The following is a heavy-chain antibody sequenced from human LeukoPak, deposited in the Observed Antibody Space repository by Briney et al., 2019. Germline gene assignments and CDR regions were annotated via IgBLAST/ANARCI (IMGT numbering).Heavy chain of an antibody. J-gene: IGHJ6*02. V-gene: IGHV4-59*01. D-gene: IGHD5-12*01. CDR1: GGSFSGYY. Sequence: KPSETLSLTCAVYGGSFSGYYWSWIRQPPGKGLEWIGYIYYSGSTNYNPSLKSRVTISVDTSKNQFSLKLSSVTAADTAVYYCARDSGPNYYYYYGMDVWGQGTTVTVSS. CDR2: IYYSGST. CDR3: ARDSGPNYYYYYGMDV.